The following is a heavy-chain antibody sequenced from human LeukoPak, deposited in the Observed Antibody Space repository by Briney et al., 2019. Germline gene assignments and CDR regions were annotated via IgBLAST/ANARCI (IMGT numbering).Heavy chain of an antibody. Sequence: GGSLRPSCAASGFTFSSYSMNWVRQAPGKGLEWVSSISSSSSYIYYADSVKGRFTISRDNAKNSLYLQMNSLRAKDTAVYYCARGGQWELPYYFDYWGQGTLVTVSS. CDR2: ISSSSSYI. D-gene: IGHD1-26*01. CDR3: ARGGQWELPYYFDY. CDR1: GFTFSSYS. V-gene: IGHV3-21*01. J-gene: IGHJ4*02.